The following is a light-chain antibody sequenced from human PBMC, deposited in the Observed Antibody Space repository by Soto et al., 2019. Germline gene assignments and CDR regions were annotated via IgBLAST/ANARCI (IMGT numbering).Light chain of an antibody. CDR2: DAS. CDR3: QQSHFLLRP. Sequence: HSHTTLYRSLADGVTLTPGASQSFSSGLAWYQQKPGEAPKLLIYDASVLDAGIPARFSGSGFGTEFTLTISSLQAEDFALYYCQQSHFLLRPFGGGSK. CDR1: QSFSSG. J-gene: IGKJ4*01. V-gene: IGKV1-5*01.